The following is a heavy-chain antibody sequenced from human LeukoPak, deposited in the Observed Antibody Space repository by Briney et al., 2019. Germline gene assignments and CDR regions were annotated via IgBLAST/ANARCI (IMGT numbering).Heavy chain of an antibody. J-gene: IGHJ4*02. CDR3: TRLRSVTSD. Sequence: GGSLRLSCAASGYTFSDHYIDWDRQAPGKGLEWVGHTRNKANNYATEYAASVKGRFTISRDDSRNSVYLQMNSLKTEDTAVYYCTRLRSVTSDRGQGTLVTVSS. V-gene: IGHV3-72*01. D-gene: IGHD3-3*01. CDR1: GYTFSDHY. CDR2: TRNKANNYAT.